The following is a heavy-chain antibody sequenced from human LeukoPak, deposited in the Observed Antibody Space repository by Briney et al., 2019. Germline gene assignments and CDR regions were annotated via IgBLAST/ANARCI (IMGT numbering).Heavy chain of an antibody. Sequence: PGGSLRLSCAASGFTFSTYWMYWVRQAPGKGLVWVSRINTDGSSTHFADSVKGRFTISRDNAKNTLYMKMNSLRAEDTAVYYCVSGGVNTLDHYGLDVWGRGTTVIVSS. V-gene: IGHV3-74*01. D-gene: IGHD3-16*01. J-gene: IGHJ6*02. CDR3: VSGGVNTLDHYGLDV. CDR2: INTDGSST. CDR1: GFTFSTYW.